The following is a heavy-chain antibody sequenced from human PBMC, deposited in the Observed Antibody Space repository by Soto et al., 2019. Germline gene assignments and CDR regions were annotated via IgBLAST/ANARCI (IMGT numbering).Heavy chain of an antibody. CDR2: IDPCDSYT. CDR1: GYNFTNYL. D-gene: IGHD2-21*01. J-gene: IGHJ6*02. Sequence: GESLKISCKGSGYNFTNYLIIWVRQMPGKGLEWMGRIDPCDSYTKYSPSLQGHVTISADKSIGTAYLQWSRLKASATAMYYCATCSDVWGQGTTVTVSS. V-gene: IGHV5-10-1*01. CDR3: ATCSDV.